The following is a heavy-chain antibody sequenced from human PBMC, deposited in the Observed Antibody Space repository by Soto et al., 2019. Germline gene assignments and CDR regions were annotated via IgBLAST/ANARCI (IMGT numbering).Heavy chain of an antibody. J-gene: IGHJ4*02. Sequence: XGSLTLCRAASGVNLSNYDMNWIRQAPGGGLDWIAFISGTGFTTYYADSAWPRFTISRDNSQGVLFLQMDSLTVDDSGFYFCARGGVYWGQGVPVTVSS. CDR1: GVNLSNYD. CDR2: ISGTGFTT. CDR3: ARGGVY. V-gene: IGHV3-48*03. D-gene: IGHD2-8*01.